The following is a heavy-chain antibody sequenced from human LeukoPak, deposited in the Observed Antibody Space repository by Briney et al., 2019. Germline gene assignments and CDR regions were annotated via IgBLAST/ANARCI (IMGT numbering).Heavy chain of an antibody. CDR1: GDTLTSYA. Sequence: ASVKVSCKASGDTLTSYAMHWERQAHGQRLEWMGWINAGNGNTKYSQKFQGRVTITRDTSASTAYMELSSLRSEDTAVYYCARVLGLILSVLGYWGQGTLVTVSS. CDR3: ARVLGLILSVLGY. J-gene: IGHJ4*02. D-gene: IGHD2-15*01. V-gene: IGHV1-3*01. CDR2: INAGNGNT.